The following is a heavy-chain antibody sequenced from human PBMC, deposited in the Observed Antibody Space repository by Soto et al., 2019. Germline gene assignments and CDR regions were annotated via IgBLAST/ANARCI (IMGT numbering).Heavy chain of an antibody. CDR1: GYTFTSYG. Sequence: GASVKVSCKASGYTFTSYGISWVRQAPGQGLEWMGWISAYNGNTNYAQKLQGRVTMTTDTSTSTAYMELRSLRSDDTAVYYCVRVRIAAAGSYGMDVWGQGTTVTVSS. V-gene: IGHV1-18*04. CDR3: VRVRIAAAGSYGMDV. D-gene: IGHD6-13*01. CDR2: ISAYNGNT. J-gene: IGHJ6*02.